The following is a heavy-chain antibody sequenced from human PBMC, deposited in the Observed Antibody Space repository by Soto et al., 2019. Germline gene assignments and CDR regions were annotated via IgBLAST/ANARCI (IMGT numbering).Heavy chain of an antibody. CDR3: AREDFYRFDY. CDR1: GFTFTSYW. V-gene: IGHV3-7*01. CDR2: IKEDGSAK. J-gene: IGHJ4*02. Sequence: EVQLVESGGGLVQPGGSLRVSCAASGFTFTSYWMSWVRQAPGKGLEWVANIKEDGSAKYDLDSVKGRFTISRDNAKNPLYLQMSSLRAEDTAVYYCAREDFYRFDYWGQGNLVTVSS.